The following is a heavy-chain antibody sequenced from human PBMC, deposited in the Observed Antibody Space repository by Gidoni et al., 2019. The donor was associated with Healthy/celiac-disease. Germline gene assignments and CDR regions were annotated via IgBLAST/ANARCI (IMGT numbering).Heavy chain of an antibody. CDR2: IYYRGST. V-gene: IGHV4-59*01. CDR3: ARDNLEMATDY. D-gene: IGHD5-12*01. J-gene: IGHJ4*02. CDR1: GGSISSYY. Sequence: QVQLQESGPGLVTPSETLSITCTVSGGSISSYYWSWIRQPPGKGLEWIGYIYYRGSTNYNPSLKSRVTISVDTSKNQFSLKLSSVTAADTAVYYCARDNLEMATDYWGQGTLVTVSS.